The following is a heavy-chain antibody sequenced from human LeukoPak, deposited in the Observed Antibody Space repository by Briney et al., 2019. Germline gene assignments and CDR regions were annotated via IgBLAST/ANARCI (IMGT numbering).Heavy chain of an antibody. D-gene: IGHD6-13*01. CDR2: INHSGST. CDR3: ARGIAAAGTGYYYYYYMDV. Sequence: SETLSLTCAVYGGSFSGYYWSWIRQPPRKGLEWIGEINHSGSTNYNPSLKSRVTISVDTSKNQFSLKLSSVTAADTAVYYCARGIAAAGTGYYYYYYMDVWGKGTTVTVSS. CDR1: GGSFSGYY. J-gene: IGHJ6*03. V-gene: IGHV4-34*01.